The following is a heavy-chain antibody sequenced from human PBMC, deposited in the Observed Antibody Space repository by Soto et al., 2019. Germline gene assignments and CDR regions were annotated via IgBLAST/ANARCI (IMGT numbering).Heavy chain of an antibody. Sequence: EVHVVESGGGLVKPGGSLRLSCTVSGLTFSDAWLNWVRQAPGKGLEWVGRFKSVGAGGTTEYAAPVKGRFTLSRDDFQNTMYLQMNSLKTDDTAVYFCIWESQFYSSWQWGRGTLVTVSS. D-gene: IGHD5-12*01. CDR1: GLTFSDAW. V-gene: IGHV3-15*07. CDR2: FKSVGAGGTT. CDR3: IWESQFYSSWQ. J-gene: IGHJ4*02.